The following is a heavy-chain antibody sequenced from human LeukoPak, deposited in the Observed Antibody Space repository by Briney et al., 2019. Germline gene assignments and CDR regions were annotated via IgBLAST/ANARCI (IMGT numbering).Heavy chain of an antibody. D-gene: IGHD5-12*01. CDR1: VRPISSSTYH. J-gene: IGHJ4*02. CDR2: NCYSRNT. V-gene: IGHV4-39*01. CDR3: SRRLRDRVDY. Sequence: PSEPLSLTCTVSVRPISSSTYHWRWVRQPPAKGLEWIGRNCYSRNTYYNPSLKSRVTISVDTSNDQFSLKLSSVTAADTAMYYCSRRLRDRVDYWGQGTLVTVSS.